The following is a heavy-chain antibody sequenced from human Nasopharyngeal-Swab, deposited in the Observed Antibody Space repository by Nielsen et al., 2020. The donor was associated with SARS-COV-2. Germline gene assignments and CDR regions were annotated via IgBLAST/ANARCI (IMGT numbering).Heavy chain of an antibody. D-gene: IGHD4-23*01. CDR2: IWYDGSTK. Sequence: GESLKISCAAYGFSFSSYGMHWVRQAPGKGLEWVAVIWYDGSTKYYADSVKGRFTISRDNSKNTVYLQMSSLRGEDTAVYYCAAAPSGDYGGYWGQGTLVTVSS. J-gene: IGHJ4*02. CDR1: GFSFSSYG. V-gene: IGHV3-33*01. CDR3: AAAPSGDYGGY.